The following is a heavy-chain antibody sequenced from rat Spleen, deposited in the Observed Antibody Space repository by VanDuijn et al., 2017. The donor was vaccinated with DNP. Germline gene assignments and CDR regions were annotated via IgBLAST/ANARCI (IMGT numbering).Heavy chain of an antibody. V-gene: IGHV5-46*01. D-gene: IGHD4-1*01. CDR1: GFTFSSFS. J-gene: IGHJ2*01. CDR2: ISSRDDFP. Sequence: EVQLVESGGDLVQPGRSIKLSCVASGFTFSSFSVAWVRQAPTKGLEWVATISSRDDFPYYRESVKGRFTISRDNAKNSLYLQMNSLRSDDTATYYCTREGTATGYFDYWGQGVMVTVSS. CDR3: TREGTATGYFDY.